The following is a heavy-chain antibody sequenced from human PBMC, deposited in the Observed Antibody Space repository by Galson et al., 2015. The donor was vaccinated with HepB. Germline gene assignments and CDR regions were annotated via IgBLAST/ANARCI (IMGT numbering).Heavy chain of an antibody. CDR3: ARHRQQLVHFDY. V-gene: IGHV5-51*01. CDR2: IYPGDSDS. CDR1: EYSFTNYW. D-gene: IGHD6-13*01. J-gene: IGHJ4*02. Sequence: QSGAEVKKPGESLKISCKGSEYSFTNYWIGWVRQMPGKGLEWMGIIYPGDSDSRYSPSFQGHVTISADKSISTAYLQWSSLKASDTAMYYCARHRQQLVHFDYWGQGTLVTVSS.